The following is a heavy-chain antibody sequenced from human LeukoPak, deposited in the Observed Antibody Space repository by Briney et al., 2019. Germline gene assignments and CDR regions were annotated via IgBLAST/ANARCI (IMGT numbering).Heavy chain of an antibody. CDR3: AKDWLTFDY. V-gene: IGHV3-30*18. J-gene: IGHJ4*02. CDR1: GFTFSSYG. Sequence: GGSLRLSCAASGFTFSSYGMHWVRQAPGKGLEWVAVISYDGSNKYYADSVKGRFTISRDNSKNTLYLQMNSLRAEDTAVYYCAKDWLTFDYWGQGTLVTVSS. CDR2: ISYDGSNK. D-gene: IGHD4/OR15-4a*01.